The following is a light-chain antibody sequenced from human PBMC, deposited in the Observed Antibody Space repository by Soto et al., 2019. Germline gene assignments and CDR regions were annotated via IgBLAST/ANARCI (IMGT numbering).Light chain of an antibody. CDR1: QTVSSN. CDR3: QQYNNWPLT. J-gene: IGKJ4*01. CDR2: GAS. V-gene: IGKV3-15*01. Sequence: EIVMTQSPATLSVSPGEGATLSCRASQTVSSNLAWYQQKPGQAPRLLISGASARATGIPARFSGSGSGTDFTLTVSSLQSEDFAVYYCQQYNNWPLTFGGGTTADLK.